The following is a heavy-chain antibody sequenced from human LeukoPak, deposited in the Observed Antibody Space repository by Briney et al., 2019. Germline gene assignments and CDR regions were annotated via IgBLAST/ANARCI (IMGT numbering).Heavy chain of an antibody. CDR2: IYTSGST. J-gene: IGHJ5*02. CDR1: GGSISSYY. CDR3: ARDGYYYDSSGYYYPGWFDP. Sequence: SETLSVTCTVSGGSISSYYWSWIRQPGGKGLEWIGRIYTSGSTNYNPSLKSRVTMSVDTSKNQFSLKLSSVTAADTAVYYCARDGYYYDSSGYYYPGWFDPWGQGTLVTVSS. V-gene: IGHV4-4*07. D-gene: IGHD3-22*01.